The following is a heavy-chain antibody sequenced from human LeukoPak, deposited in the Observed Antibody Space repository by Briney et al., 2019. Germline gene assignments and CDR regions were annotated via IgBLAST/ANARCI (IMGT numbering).Heavy chain of an antibody. V-gene: IGHV4-39*07. CDR3: ARGKRRYYYDSSGYRLNYFDY. D-gene: IGHD3-22*01. CDR1: GGSISSNSYY. Sequence: SETLSLTCTVSGGSISSNSYYWGWIRQPPVKGLEWIGEINHSGSTNYNPSLKSRVTISVDTSKNQFSLKLSSVTAADTAVYYCARGKRRYYYDSSGYRLNYFDYWGQGTLVTVSS. CDR2: INHSGST. J-gene: IGHJ4*02.